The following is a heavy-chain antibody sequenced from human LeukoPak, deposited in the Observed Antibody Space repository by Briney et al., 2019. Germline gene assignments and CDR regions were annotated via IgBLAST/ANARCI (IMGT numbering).Heavy chain of an antibody. CDR3: AGATERYGTNY. V-gene: IGHV4-59*01. D-gene: IGHD1-26*01. J-gene: IGHJ4*02. CDR1: GGSISSYY. Sequence: PSETLSLTCTVSGGSISSYYWSWIRQPPGKGLEWIGYIYYSGSTNYNPSLKSRVTISVDTSKNQFSLKLSSVTAADTAVYYCAGATERYGTNYWGQGTLVTVSS. CDR2: IYYSGST.